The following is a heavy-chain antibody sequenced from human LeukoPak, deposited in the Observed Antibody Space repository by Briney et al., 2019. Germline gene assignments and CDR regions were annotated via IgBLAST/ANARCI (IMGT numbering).Heavy chain of an antibody. CDR3: ASARFIAAANDAFDI. CDR2: IYPGDSDT. D-gene: IGHD6-13*01. J-gene: IGHJ3*02. V-gene: IGHV5-51*01. CDR1: GYSFTSYW. Sequence: GESLKISCKGSGYSFTSYWIDWVRQMPGKGLEWMRIIYPGDSDTRYSPSFQGQVTISADKSISTAYLQWSSLKASDIAMYYCASARFIAAANDAFDIWGQGTMVTVSS.